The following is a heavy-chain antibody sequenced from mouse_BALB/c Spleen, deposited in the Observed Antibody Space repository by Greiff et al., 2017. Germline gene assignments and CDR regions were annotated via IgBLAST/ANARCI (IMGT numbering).Heavy chain of an antibody. CDR3: TRHAMDY. CDR2: ISNGGGST. Sequence: EVMLVESGGGLVQPGGSLKLSCAASGFTFSSYTMSWVRQTPEKRLEWVAYISNGGGSTYYPDTVKGRFTISRDNAKNTRYLQMSSLKSEDTAMYYCTRHAMDYWGQGTSVTVSS. J-gene: IGHJ4*01. V-gene: IGHV5-12-2*01. CDR1: GFTFSSYT.